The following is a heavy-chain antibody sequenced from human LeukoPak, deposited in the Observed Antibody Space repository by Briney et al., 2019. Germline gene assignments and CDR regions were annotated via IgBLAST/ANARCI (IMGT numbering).Heavy chain of an antibody. J-gene: IGHJ3*02. Sequence: GASVKVSCKAPVGTFSSSTISWVRQAPRQRLEWMGRILPILGIANYAQKFQGRVTITADKSTSTAYMELSSLRSEDTAVYYCASEGLSAFDIWGQGTMVTVSS. CDR1: VGTFSSST. CDR3: ASEGLSAFDI. D-gene: IGHD3-3*01. CDR2: ILPILGIA. V-gene: IGHV1-69*02.